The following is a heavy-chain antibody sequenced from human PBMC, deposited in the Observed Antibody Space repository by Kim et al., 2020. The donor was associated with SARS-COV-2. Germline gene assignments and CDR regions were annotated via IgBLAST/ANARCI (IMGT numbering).Heavy chain of an antibody. CDR2: NT. J-gene: IGHJ4*02. Sequence: NTSYTLKFQGRVSITRDTSAPTAYMELSGLVSEDTAVYYCAREAVAGSFDYWGQGTLVTVSS. D-gene: IGHD6-19*01. V-gene: IGHV1-3*01. CDR3: AREAVAGSFDY.